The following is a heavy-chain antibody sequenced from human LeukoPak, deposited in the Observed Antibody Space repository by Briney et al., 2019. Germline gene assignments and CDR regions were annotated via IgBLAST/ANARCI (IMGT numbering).Heavy chain of an antibody. D-gene: IGHD3-22*01. J-gene: IGHJ6*02. CDR1: GVTFSSYA. Sequence: GGSLRLSCAASGVTFSSYAMHWVRQAPGKGLEWVAFISYDGSNKYYADSVKGRFTISRDNSKNTLYLQMNSLRAEDTAVYYCARDEGYYDSDYGMDVWGQGPTVTVSS. V-gene: IGHV3-30*04. CDR2: ISYDGSNK. CDR3: ARDEGYYDSDYGMDV.